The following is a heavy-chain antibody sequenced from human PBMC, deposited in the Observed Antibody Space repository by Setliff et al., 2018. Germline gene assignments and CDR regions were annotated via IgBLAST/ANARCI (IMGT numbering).Heavy chain of an antibody. D-gene: IGHD2-21*02. CDR1: GGSITSRSYY. Sequence: PSETLSLTCSVSGGSITSRSYYWGWIRQSPGKGLEWLGTIYYSGTTYYNPSLKSRVIIYVDRSKNQISLKLNSVTAADTAVYFCVRMSTVTAIDYWGQGTLVTVSS. CDR3: VRMSTVTAIDY. V-gene: IGHV4-39*01. J-gene: IGHJ4*02. CDR2: IYYSGTT.